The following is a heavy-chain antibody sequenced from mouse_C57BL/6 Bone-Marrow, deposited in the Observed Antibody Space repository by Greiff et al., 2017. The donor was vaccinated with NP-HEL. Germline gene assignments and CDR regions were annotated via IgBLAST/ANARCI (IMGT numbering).Heavy chain of an antibody. CDR3: ARPPFYGSSPFAY. CDR2: ISSGGSYP. J-gene: IGHJ3*01. D-gene: IGHD1-1*01. CDR1: GFTFSSYG. V-gene: IGHV5-6*01. Sequence: EVKLVESGGDLVKPGGSLKLSCAASGFTFSSYGMSWVRQTPDKRLEWVATISSGGSYPYYPDSVKGRFTISRDNAKNTLYLQMSSLKSEDTAMYYCARPPFYGSSPFAYWGQGTLVTVSA.